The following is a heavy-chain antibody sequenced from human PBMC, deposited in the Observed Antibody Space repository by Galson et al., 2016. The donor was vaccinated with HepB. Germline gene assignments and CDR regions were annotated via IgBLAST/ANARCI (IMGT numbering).Heavy chain of an antibody. Sequence: SLRLSCAASGFTFSSYGMHWVRQAPGKGLEWVAVIWYDGSNKYYADSVKGRFTIYRDNSQNTLSLQMNSLRGEDTAVYYCARDLHDYVWGTSRLIFYGVDVWGQGTTVIVSS. V-gene: IGHV3-33*01. CDR2: IWYDGSNK. J-gene: IGHJ6*02. CDR1: GFTFSSYG. CDR3: ARDLHDYVWGTSRLIFYGVDV. D-gene: IGHD3-16*02.